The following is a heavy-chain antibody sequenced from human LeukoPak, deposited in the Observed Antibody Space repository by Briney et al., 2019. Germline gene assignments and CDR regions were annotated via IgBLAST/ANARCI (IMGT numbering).Heavy chain of an antibody. CDR2: ISGDGGST. CDR3: AKLKAPGIAVAGTFDY. CDR1: GFTFDDYA. Sequence: PGGSLRLFCAASGFTFDDYAMHWVRQAPGKGLEWVSLISGDGGSTYYADSVKGRFTISRDNSKNSLYLQMNSLRTEDTALYYCAKLKAPGIAVAGTFDYWGQGTLVTVSS. V-gene: IGHV3-43*02. D-gene: IGHD6-19*01. J-gene: IGHJ4*02.